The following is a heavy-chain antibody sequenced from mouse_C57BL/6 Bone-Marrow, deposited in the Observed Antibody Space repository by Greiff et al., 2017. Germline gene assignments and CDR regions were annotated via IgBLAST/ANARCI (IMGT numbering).Heavy chain of an antibody. CDR2: IRLKSDNYAT. D-gene: IGHD1-1*02. CDR3: TGGSYRAY. J-gene: IGHJ3*01. V-gene: IGHV6-3*01. Sequence: EVKVEESGGGLVQPGGSMKLSCVASGFTFSNYWMNWVRQSPEKGLEWVAQIRLKSDNYATHYAESVKGRFTISRDDSKSSVYLQMNNLRAEDTGIYYCTGGSYRAYWGQGTLVTVSA. CDR1: GFTFSNYW.